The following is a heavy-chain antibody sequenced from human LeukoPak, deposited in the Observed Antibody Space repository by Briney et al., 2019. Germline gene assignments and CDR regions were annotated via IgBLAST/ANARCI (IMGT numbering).Heavy chain of an antibody. CDR1: GFTFSSYA. Sequence: GRSLRLSCAASGFTFSSYAMHWVRQAPGKGLEWVAVISYDGSNKYYADSVKGRFTISRDNSKNTLYLQMNSLRAEDTAVYYCARGEDGYNYNYWGQGILVTVSS. V-gene: IGHV3-30*04. CDR3: ARGEDGYNYNY. CDR2: ISYDGSNK. D-gene: IGHD5-24*01. J-gene: IGHJ4*02.